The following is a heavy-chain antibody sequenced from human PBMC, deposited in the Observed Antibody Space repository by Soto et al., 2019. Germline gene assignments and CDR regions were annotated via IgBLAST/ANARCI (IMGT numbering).Heavy chain of an antibody. D-gene: IGHD5-12*01. CDR2: IYYSGNT. V-gene: IGHV4-59*01. CDR1: GGSISSYY. J-gene: IGHJ4*02. Sequence: SETLSLTCNVSGGSISSYYWSWIRQPPGKGLEWIGYIYYSGNTNYNPSLKSRVTISVDTSKNQFSLKLSSVIAADTAVYYCARARGYSGYEFDYWGQGTLVTVS. CDR3: ARARGYSGYEFDY.